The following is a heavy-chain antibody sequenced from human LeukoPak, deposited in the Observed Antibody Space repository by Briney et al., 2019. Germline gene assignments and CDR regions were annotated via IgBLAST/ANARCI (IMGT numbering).Heavy chain of an antibody. CDR2: ISSNNRYI. CDR3: AKGPVAVAGYYFDH. J-gene: IGHJ4*02. V-gene: IGHV3-21*04. Sequence: GGSLRLSCAASGFTFSTYSMNWVRQAPGKGLEWVSSISSNNRYIYYADSVKGRFTISRDNPNNTLDLQMNSLTAEDTAVYYCAKGPVAVAGYYFDHWGQGTLVTVSS. CDR1: GFTFSTYS. D-gene: IGHD6-19*01.